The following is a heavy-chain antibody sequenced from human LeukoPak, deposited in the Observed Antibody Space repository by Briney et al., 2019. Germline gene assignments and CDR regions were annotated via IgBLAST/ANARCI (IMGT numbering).Heavy chain of an antibody. CDR3: TRVLRFLEWFDAFDI. Sequence: GGSLRLSCTASGFTFGDYAMSWVRQAPGKGLEWVGFIRSKAYGGTTEYAASVKGRFTISRDDSKSIAYLQMNSLKTEDTAVYYCTRVLRFLEWFDAFDIWGQGTMVTVSS. D-gene: IGHD3-3*01. CDR1: GFTFGDYA. J-gene: IGHJ3*02. V-gene: IGHV3-49*04. CDR2: IRSKAYGGTT.